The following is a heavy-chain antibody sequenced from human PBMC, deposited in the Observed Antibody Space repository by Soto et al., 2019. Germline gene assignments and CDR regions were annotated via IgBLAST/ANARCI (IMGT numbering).Heavy chain of an antibody. D-gene: IGHD3-3*01. CDR2: IYYSGST. J-gene: IGHJ6*02. CDR3: ARSASILEWLSSPSLGMDV. V-gene: IGHV4-39*01. CDR1: GGSISSSSYY. Sequence: SETLSLTCTVSGGSISSSSYYWGWIRQPPGKGLEWIGSIYYSGSTYYNPSLKSRVTISVDTSKNQFSLKLSSVTVADTAVYYCARSASILEWLSSPSLGMDVWGQGTTVTVSS.